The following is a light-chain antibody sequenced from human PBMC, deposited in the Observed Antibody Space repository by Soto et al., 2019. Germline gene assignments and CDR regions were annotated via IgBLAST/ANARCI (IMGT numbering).Light chain of an antibody. CDR1: QSISSY. CDR3: QHYNSYSEA. Sequence: DIQMTQSTSSLSASFGDRVTITCRASQSISSYLNWYQQKPGKAPKLLIYAASSLQSGVPSRFSGSGYGTDFNLTINSLQTEDFATYYCQHYNSYSEAFGQGTKVDIK. J-gene: IGKJ1*01. CDR2: AAS. V-gene: IGKV1-39*01.